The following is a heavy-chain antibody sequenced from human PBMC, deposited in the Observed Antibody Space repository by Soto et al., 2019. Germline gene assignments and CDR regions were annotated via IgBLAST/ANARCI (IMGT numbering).Heavy chain of an antibody. V-gene: IGHV1-46*03. Sequence: ASVKVSCKASGYIFISYYIHWVRQAPGQGLEWMGWINPFDGSRMFAQSFQGRVTMTRDTSTSTVYMEVSSLRSEDTAVYYCSRVDPGETSPFDHWGQGTLVTVS. J-gene: IGHJ4*02. CDR1: GYIFISYY. CDR3: SRVDPGETSPFDH. D-gene: IGHD3-10*01. CDR2: INPFDGSR.